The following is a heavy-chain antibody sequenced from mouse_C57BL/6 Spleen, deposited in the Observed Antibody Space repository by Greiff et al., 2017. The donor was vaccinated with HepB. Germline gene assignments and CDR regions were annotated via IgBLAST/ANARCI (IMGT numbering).Heavy chain of an antibody. CDR1: GFTFSSYG. V-gene: IGHV5-6*01. CDR2: ISSGGSYT. Sequence: EVHLVESGGDLVKPGGSLKLSCAASGFTFSSYGMSWVRQTPDKRLEWVATISSGGSYTYYPDSVKGRFTISRDNAKNTLYLQMSSLKSEDTAMYYCARQGESYGNLYYFDYWGQGTTLTVSS. D-gene: IGHD2-10*02. CDR3: ARQGESYGNLYYFDY. J-gene: IGHJ2*01.